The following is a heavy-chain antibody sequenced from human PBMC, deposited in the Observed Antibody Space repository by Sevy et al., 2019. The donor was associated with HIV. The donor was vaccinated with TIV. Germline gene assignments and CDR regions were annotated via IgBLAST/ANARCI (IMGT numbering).Heavy chain of an antibody. J-gene: IGHJ3*02. CDR1: GFSLSNYW. V-gene: IGHV3-7*01. CDR3: TRGVYALDI. CDR2: IKENGNEI. Sequence: GGSLRLSCAVSGFSLSNYWMTGVRQAPRKGLEWVANIKENGNEIYYVDSVKGRFTISRDNAKNSLYLQMNSLRDEDTAVYYCTRGVYALDIWGQGTMVTVSS.